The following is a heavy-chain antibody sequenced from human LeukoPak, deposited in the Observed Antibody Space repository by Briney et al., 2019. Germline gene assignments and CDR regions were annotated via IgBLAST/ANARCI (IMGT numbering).Heavy chain of an antibody. CDR2: ISGSGGST. D-gene: IGHD6-13*01. J-gene: IGHJ4*02. V-gene: IGHV3-23*01. CDR1: GFTFSSYA. Sequence: GGSLRLSCAASGFTFSSYAMSWVRQAPGKGLEWVSAISGSGGSTYYADSVKGRFTISRDNSKNTLYLQMNSLRAEDTAVYYCAIGGYSSSWYPLDYWGQGTLVTVSS. CDR3: AIGGYSSSWYPLDY.